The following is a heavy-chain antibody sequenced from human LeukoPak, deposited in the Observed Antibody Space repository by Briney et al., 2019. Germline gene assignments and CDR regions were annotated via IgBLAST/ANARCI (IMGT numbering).Heavy chain of an antibody. CDR1: GYTFTGYY. D-gene: IGHD6-13*01. V-gene: IGHV1-2*02. CDR2: INPNSGGT. J-gene: IGHJ4*02. CDR3: ASLVAAAGTGRNFDY. Sequence: GASVKVSCKASGYTFTGYYMHWVRQAPGQGLEWMGWINPNSGGTNYAQKFQGRVTMTRDTSISTAYMELSRLRSDDTAVYNCASLVAAAGTGRNFDYWGQGTLVTVSS.